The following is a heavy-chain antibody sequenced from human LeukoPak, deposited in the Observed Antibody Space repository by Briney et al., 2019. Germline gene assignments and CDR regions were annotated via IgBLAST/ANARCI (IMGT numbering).Heavy chain of an antibody. D-gene: IGHD3-3*01. J-gene: IGHJ4*02. CDR1: GGSFSGYY. CDR3: ARAPMDDFWSGYYKEGNEHYFDY. Sequence: SETLSLTCAVYGGSFSGYYWSWIRQPPEKGLEWIGEINHSGSTYYNPSLKSRVTISVDTSKNQFSLKLSSVTAADTAVYYCARAPMDDFWSGYYKEGNEHYFDYWGQGTLVTVSS. CDR2: INHSGST. V-gene: IGHV4-34*01.